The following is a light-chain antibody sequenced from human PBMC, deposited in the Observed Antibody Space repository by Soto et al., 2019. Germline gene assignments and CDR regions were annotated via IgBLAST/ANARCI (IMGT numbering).Light chain of an antibody. Sequence: SYELTQAPSVSVAPGQTARINWGGNNIAIKSVHWYQQKPGQAPVLVVYDDGDRPSGIPERFSGSNSGNTATLTITRVEAGDEADYHCQVWDSSSDHRVVFGGGTKVTVL. J-gene: IGLJ2*01. CDR1: NIAIKS. V-gene: IGLV3-21*02. CDR3: QVWDSSSDHRVV. CDR2: DDG.